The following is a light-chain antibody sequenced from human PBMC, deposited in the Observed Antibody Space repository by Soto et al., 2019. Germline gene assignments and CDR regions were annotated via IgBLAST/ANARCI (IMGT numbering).Light chain of an antibody. Sequence: DIQMTQSPSSLSASVGDRVTITCRASQSISNYLNWFQQKPGKAPKLLIYAAYSLQSGVPSRFSGSGSGTDFILTISSLQPEDFATYYCQQSYSTPPRTFGQGTKVEIK. J-gene: IGKJ1*01. CDR3: QQSYSTPPRT. CDR1: QSISNY. V-gene: IGKV1-39*01. CDR2: AAY.